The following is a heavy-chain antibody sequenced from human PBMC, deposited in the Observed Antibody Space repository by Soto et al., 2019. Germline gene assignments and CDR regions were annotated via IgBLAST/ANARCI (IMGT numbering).Heavy chain of an antibody. CDR3: AKAPIVVVIGPFDS. J-gene: IGHJ4*02. D-gene: IGHD3-22*01. CDR2: ISGSGGST. V-gene: IGHV3-23*01. CDR1: GFTFSSHT. Sequence: GGSLRLSCAASGFTFSSHTMSWVREAPGKGLEWVSAISGSGGSTYYADSVKGRFTISRDNSKNTPYLQMNSLRAEDTAVYYCAKAPIVVVIGPFDSWGQGALVTVS.